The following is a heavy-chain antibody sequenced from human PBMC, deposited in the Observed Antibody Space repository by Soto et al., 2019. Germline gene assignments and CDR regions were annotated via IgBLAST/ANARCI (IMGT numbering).Heavy chain of an antibody. CDR3: ARGPTGWYGYDY. CDR1: GFTFRSSW. D-gene: IGHD6-19*01. V-gene: IGHV3-74*01. CDR2: INSDASTK. J-gene: IGHJ4*02. Sequence: EVQLVESRGGLVQPGGSLRLSCVASGFTFRSSWMHWVRQAPGKGLVWVSRINSDASTKNYADYVEGRFTIARDNAENTLYLQMDRLTAEDTAVYYCARGPTGWYGYDYWGQGTLVTVSS.